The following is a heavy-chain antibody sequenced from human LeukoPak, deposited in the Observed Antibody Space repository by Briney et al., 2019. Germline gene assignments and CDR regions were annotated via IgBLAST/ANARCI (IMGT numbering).Heavy chain of an antibody. J-gene: IGHJ4*02. CDR1: GFTFSSYA. CDR2: ISGSGGST. Sequence: GGSLRLSCAASGFTFSSYATSWVRQAPGKGLEWVSAISGSGGSTYYADSVKGRFTISRDNSKNTLYLQMNSLRAEDTAVYYCAKPADYDILTGYYHYWGQGTLVTVSS. D-gene: IGHD3-9*01. V-gene: IGHV3-23*01. CDR3: AKPADYDILTGYYHY.